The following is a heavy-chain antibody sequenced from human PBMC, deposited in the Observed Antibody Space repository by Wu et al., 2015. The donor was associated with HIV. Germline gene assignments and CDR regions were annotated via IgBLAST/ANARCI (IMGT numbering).Heavy chain of an antibody. D-gene: IGHD2-2*01. V-gene: IGHV1-69*13. J-gene: IGHJ3*02. CDR3: ARASGFCSRTSCYAFDI. CDR2: IIPLFGTA. Sequence: QVQLVQSGAEVKKPGSSVKVSCKASGGTFSRYAINWVRQAPGQGLDWMGRIIPLFGTANYAQKFQGRVTLSADESTSTAYMELSSLRSEDTAVYYCARASGFCSRTSCYAFDIWGQGTLVTVTS. CDR1: GGTFSRYA.